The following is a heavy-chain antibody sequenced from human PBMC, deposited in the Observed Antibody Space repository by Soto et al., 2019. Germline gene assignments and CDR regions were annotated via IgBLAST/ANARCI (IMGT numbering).Heavy chain of an antibody. CDR2: IWYDGSNK. Sequence: SGGSLRLSCAASGFTFSSYGMHWVRQAPGKGLEWVAVIWYDGSNKYYADSVKGRFTISRDNSKNTLYLQMNSLRAEDTAVYYCASHYGSGSQPDYWGQGTLVTVSS. D-gene: IGHD3-10*01. CDR3: ASHYGSGSQPDY. V-gene: IGHV3-33*01. J-gene: IGHJ4*02. CDR1: GFTFSSYG.